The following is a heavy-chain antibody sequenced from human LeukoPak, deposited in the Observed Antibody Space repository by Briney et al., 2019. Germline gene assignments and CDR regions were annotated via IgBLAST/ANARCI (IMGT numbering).Heavy chain of an antibody. D-gene: IGHD6-6*01. CDR2: MNPNSGNT. J-gene: IGHJ5*02. CDR1: GYTFTSCD. Sequence: ASVKVSCKASGYTFTSCDINWVRQATGQGLEWMGWMNPNSGNTGYAQKFKGRVTMTRNTSISTAYMELSSLRSEDTAVYYCARPYITSANWFDPWGQGTLVTVSS. V-gene: IGHV1-8*01. CDR3: ARPYITSANWFDP.